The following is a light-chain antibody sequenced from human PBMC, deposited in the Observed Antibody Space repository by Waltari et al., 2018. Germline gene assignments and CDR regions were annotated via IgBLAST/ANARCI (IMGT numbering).Light chain of an antibody. CDR3: QQYEDFPYT. CDR1: QDISNY. V-gene: IGKV1-33*01. J-gene: IGKJ2*01. CDR2: DAS. Sequence: DIQMTQSPSSLSASVGDRVTITCQASQDISNYLNWYQQKPGKAHQRLIYDASNLETGVQSRFSGSGYGTDFTFTISSLQPEDIATYYCQQYEDFPYTFGQGTKLEIK.